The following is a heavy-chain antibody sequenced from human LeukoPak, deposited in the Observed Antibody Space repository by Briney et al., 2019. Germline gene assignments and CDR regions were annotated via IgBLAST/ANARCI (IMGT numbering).Heavy chain of an antibody. V-gene: IGHV1-8*01. CDR1: GYTFTSYD. D-gene: IGHD3-10*01. CDR2: MNPNSGNT. Sequence: ASVKVSCKASGYTFTSYDINWVRQATGQGLEWMGWMNPNSGNTGYAQKFQGRVTITRNTSISTAYMELSSLRSEDTAMYYCARARNTMVRGVRTLFFDLWGRGTLVTVSS. J-gene: IGHJ2*01. CDR3: ARARNTMVRGVRTLFFDL.